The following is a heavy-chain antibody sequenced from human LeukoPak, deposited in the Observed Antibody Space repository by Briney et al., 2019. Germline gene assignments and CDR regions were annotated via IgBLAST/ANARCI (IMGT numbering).Heavy chain of an antibody. D-gene: IGHD6-13*01. CDR2: ISHSGST. V-gene: IGHV4-39*07. J-gene: IGHJ5*02. CDR1: GGSISSSSYC. Sequence: SETLSLTCTVSGGSISSSSYCWGWFRQPPGKGLEWIASISHSGSTYYNPSLQSRVTISVDTSKNQFSLKLSSVTAADTAVYYCARDRSSSSWYIRRMYNWFDPWGQGTLVTVSS. CDR3: ARDRSSSSWYIRRMYNWFDP.